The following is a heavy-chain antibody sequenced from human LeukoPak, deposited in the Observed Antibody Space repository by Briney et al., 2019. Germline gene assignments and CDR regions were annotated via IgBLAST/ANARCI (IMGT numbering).Heavy chain of an antibody. V-gene: IGHV3-23*01. CDR2: ISSSGGST. J-gene: IGHJ6*02. CDR1: GFTFSSSA. CDR3: AKDQPRPYYYYGMDV. Sequence: SGGSLRLSCAASGFTFSSSAMSWVRQVPGKGLEWVSGISSSGGSTNYADSVRGRFTISRDNSKNTLYLQMNSLRAEDTAVYYCAKDQPRPYYYYGMDVWGQGTTVTVSS.